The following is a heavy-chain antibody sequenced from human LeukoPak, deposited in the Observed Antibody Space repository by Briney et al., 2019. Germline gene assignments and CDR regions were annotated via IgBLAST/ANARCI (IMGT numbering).Heavy chain of an antibody. CDR3: ANSQYSGSYFDY. Sequence: GGSLRLSCAASGFTFSSYAMSWVRQAPGKGLEWVSAISGSGGSTYYADSVKGRFTISRGNSKNTLYLQMNSLRAEDTAVYYCANSQYSGSYFDYWGQGTLVTVSS. CDR1: GFTFSSYA. J-gene: IGHJ4*02. CDR2: ISGSGGST. D-gene: IGHD1-26*01. V-gene: IGHV3-23*01.